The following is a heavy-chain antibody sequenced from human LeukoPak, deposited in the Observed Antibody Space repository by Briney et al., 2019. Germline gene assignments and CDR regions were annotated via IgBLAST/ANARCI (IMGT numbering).Heavy chain of an antibody. CDR3: ASPVRGTANPFDY. V-gene: IGHV3-48*03. D-gene: IGHD3-10*01. J-gene: IGHJ4*02. CDR1: GFTFSSYE. CDR2: ISSSGSTI. Sequence: PGGSLRLSCAASGFTFSSYEMNWVRQAPGKGLEWVSYISSSGSTIYYAVSVKGRFTISRDNAKNSLYLQMNSLRAEDTAVYYCASPVRGTANPFDYWGQGTLVTVSS.